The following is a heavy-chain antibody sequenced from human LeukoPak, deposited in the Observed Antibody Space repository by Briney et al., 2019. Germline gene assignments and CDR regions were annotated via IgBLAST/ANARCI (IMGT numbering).Heavy chain of an antibody. CDR2: IYTSGST. V-gene: IGHV4-61*02. CDR3: ARTARRGNFDY. Sequence: SETLSLTCTVSGGSISRGSYYWSWIRQPAGKGLEWIGRIYTSGSTNYNPSLKSRVTISVDTSKNQFSLKLSSVTAADTAVYYCARTARRGNFDYWGQGTLVTVSS. CDR1: GGSISRGSYY. D-gene: IGHD6-6*01. J-gene: IGHJ4*02.